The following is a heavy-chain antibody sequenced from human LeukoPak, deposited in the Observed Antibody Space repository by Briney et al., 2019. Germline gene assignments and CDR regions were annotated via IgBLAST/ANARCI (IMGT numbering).Heavy chain of an antibody. J-gene: IGHJ4*02. Sequence: GASVKVSCKASGYTFTGYYMHWVRQAPGQGLEWMGWINPNSGGTSYAQKFQGRVTMTRDTSISTAYMELSRLRSDDTAVYYCARDGGWELPRYWGQGTLVTVSS. CDR3: ARDGGWELPRY. V-gene: IGHV1-2*02. CDR1: GYTFTGYY. D-gene: IGHD1-26*01. CDR2: INPNSGGT.